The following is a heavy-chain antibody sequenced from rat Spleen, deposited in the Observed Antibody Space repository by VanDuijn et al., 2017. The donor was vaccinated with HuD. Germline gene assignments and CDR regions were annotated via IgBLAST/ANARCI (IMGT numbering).Heavy chain of an antibody. Sequence: EVQLVESGGGLVQPGRSLKLSCAASGFTFRNYDMAWVRQAPTKGLGWVATITSIGGSTYYPDSVRGRFTISREDGRSTRYLQMNSLRSEDTATYYCTTGNNLFDYWGQGVMVTVSS. J-gene: IGHJ2*01. V-gene: IGHV5-27*01. CDR3: TTGNNLFDY. CDR1: GFTFRNYD. D-gene: IGHD1-10*01. CDR2: ITSIGGST.